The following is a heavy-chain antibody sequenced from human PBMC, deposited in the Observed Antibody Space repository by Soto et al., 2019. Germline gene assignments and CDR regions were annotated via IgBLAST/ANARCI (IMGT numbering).Heavy chain of an antibody. CDR3: ARAPTITMVRGVITPSDV. CDR2: ISSSSSYI. J-gene: IGHJ6*02. Sequence: SLRLSCAASGFTFSSYSMNWVRQAPGKGLERVSSISSSSSYIYYADSVKGRFTISRDNAKNSLYLQMNSLRAEDTAVYYCARAPTITMVRGVITPSDVWGQGTTVTVSS. CDR1: GFTFSSYS. V-gene: IGHV3-21*01. D-gene: IGHD3-10*01.